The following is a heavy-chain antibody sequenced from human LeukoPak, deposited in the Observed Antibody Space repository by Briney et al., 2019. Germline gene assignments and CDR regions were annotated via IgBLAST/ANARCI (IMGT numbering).Heavy chain of an antibody. Sequence: ASVKVSCKAAGYSFTTFHINWVRQAPGQGLEWMGWINPNSGGTNYAQKFQGRVTMTRDTSISTAYMELSRLRSDDTAVYYCARGPPIRGYRYGYDTGYYYSYSMDVWGKGTTVTISS. V-gene: IGHV1-2*02. CDR2: INPNSGGT. CDR1: GYSFTTFH. J-gene: IGHJ6*03. CDR3: ARGPPIRGYRYGYDTGYYYSYSMDV. D-gene: IGHD5-18*01.